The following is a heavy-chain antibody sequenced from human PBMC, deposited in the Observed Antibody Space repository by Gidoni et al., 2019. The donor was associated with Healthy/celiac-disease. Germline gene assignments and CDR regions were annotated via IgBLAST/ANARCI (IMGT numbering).Heavy chain of an antibody. Sequence: QVQLVESGGGVVQPGRSLRLSCAASGFTFISYGMHWVRQAPGKGLEWVAVISYDGSNKYYADSVKGRFTISRDNSKNTLYLQMNSLRAEDTAVYYCAKDGLRYCSGGSCYSPHDYWGQGTLVTVSS. J-gene: IGHJ4*02. V-gene: IGHV3-30*18. CDR2: ISYDGSNK. CDR3: AKDGLRYCSGGSCYSPHDY. D-gene: IGHD2-15*01. CDR1: GFTFISYG.